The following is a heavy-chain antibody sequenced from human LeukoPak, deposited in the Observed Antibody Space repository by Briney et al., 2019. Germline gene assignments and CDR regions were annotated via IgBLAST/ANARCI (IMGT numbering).Heavy chain of an antibody. CDR2: ISSSSSYI. D-gene: IGHD3-10*01. CDR1: GFIFNSHN. J-gene: IGHJ4*02. Sequence: PGGSLRLSCAASGFIFNSHNMIWLRQAPGKGLEWVSSISSSSSYIYYADSVKGRFTISRDNAKNSLYLQMNSLRAEDTAVYYCAREFTMVDYWGQGTLVTVSS. CDR3: AREFTMVDY. V-gene: IGHV3-21*01.